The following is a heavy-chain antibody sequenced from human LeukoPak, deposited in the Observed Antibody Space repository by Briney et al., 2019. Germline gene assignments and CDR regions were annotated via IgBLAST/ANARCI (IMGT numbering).Heavy chain of an antibody. Sequence: PGGSLRLSCAASGFTFSSYAMSWVRQSPGKGLEWVSAISGVGGGTCYADSVKGRFTISRDNSKNTLYLQMNSLRAEDTAVYYCAKDYTGSTGCYDYWGQGTLVTVSS. CDR2: ISGVGGGT. J-gene: IGHJ4*02. D-gene: IGHD2-2*01. CDR1: GFTFSSYA. CDR3: AKDYTGSTGCYDY. V-gene: IGHV3-23*01.